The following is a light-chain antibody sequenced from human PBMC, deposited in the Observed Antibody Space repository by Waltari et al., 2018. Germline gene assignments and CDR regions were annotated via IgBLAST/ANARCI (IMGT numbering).Light chain of an antibody. CDR2: GTS. CDR1: QSVTSIS. CDR3: QQYDGEVVT. J-gene: IGKJ4*01. Sequence: EVVLTQSPGTLSLSPGARATLSLRASQSVTSISLTWYQQKLGQAPRLLIYGTSSRATGIPDRFSGSGSGTDFPLTISRLEPEDFAVYYCQQYDGEVVTFGGGTKVEI. V-gene: IGKV3-20*01.